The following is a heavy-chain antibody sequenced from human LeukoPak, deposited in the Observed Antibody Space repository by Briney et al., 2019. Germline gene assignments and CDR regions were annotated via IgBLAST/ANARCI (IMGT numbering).Heavy chain of an antibody. CDR1: GFTFSSYA. J-gene: IGHJ1*01. Sequence: PGGSLRLSCAASGFTFSSYAMHWVRQAPGKGLEWVALISHDGSAPFYADSVKGRFIISKDSPQNTLYLQMNSLRPEDTAVYYCARERRGYYAEYWGQGTLVTVSS. CDR3: ARERRGYYAEY. V-gene: IGHV3-30*04. CDR2: ISHDGSAP. D-gene: IGHD3-3*01.